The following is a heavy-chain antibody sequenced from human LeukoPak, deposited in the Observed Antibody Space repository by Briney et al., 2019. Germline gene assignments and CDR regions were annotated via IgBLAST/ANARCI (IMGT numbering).Heavy chain of an antibody. D-gene: IGHD6-19*01. Sequence: ASVKVSCKASGYTYTGYYMHWVRQAPGQGLEWMGWINPNSGGTNCAQKFQGRVTMTRDTSISTAYMELSRLRSDDTAVYYCARGPVVAGTRDWFDPWGQGTLVTVSS. V-gene: IGHV1-2*02. CDR2: INPNSGGT. CDR1: GYTYTGYY. J-gene: IGHJ5*02. CDR3: ARGPVVAGTRDWFDP.